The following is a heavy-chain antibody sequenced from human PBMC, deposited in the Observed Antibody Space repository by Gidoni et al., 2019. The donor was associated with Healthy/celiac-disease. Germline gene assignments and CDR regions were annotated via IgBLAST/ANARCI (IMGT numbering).Heavy chain of an antibody. CDR1: GFPFSIYA. J-gene: IGHJ4*02. V-gene: IGHV3-23*01. Sequence: EVQLLESGGGLVQPGGSLRLSCAASGFPFSIYAMSWVRQAPGNGLEWVSSISTSGGSTYYADSVKGRFTISRDNSKNTLYLQMNSLKAEDTAVYYCAKTNRPAGGYFDYWGQGTLVTVSS. CDR2: ISTSGGST. CDR3: AKTNRPAGGYFDY. D-gene: IGHD3-16*01.